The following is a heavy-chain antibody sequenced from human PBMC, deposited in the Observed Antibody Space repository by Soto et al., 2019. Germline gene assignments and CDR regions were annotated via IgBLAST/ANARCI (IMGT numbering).Heavy chain of an antibody. CDR1: GGSISSGGYY. D-gene: IGHD2-15*01. CDR3: AGGISCSGGSCHYYCYYMDV. Sequence: QVQLQESGPGLVKPSQTLSLTCTVSGGSISSGGYYWSWIRQHPGKGLEWIGYIYYSGSTYYNPSLKSRFTTSVDTSKNQFSLKLSSVTAADTAVYYCAGGISCSGGSCHYYCYYMDVWGKGATVTVSS. J-gene: IGHJ6*03. V-gene: IGHV4-31*03. CDR2: IYYSGST.